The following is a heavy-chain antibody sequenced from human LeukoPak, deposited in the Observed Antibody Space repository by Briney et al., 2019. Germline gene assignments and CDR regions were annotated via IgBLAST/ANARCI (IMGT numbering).Heavy chain of an antibody. Sequence: PGGSLRLSCAASGFTFSRYWMHWVRQAPGKGLVWVSRINTDGSSTSYADSVKGRFTISRDNAKNTLDLQMNSLRAEDTAVYYCAKGKWELLDGFSALDYWGQGTLVIVSS. V-gene: IGHV3-74*01. J-gene: IGHJ4*02. D-gene: IGHD1-26*01. CDR2: INTDGSST. CDR1: GFTFSRYW. CDR3: AKGKWELLDGFSALDY.